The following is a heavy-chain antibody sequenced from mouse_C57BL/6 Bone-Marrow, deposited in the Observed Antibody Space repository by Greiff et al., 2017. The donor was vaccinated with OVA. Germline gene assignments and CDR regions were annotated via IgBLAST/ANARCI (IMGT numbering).Heavy chain of an antibody. CDR1: GYTFTSYG. J-gene: IGHJ1*03. CDR2: IYPRSGNT. D-gene: IGHD2-4*01. Sequence: QVQLQQSGAELARPGASVKLSCKASGYTFTSYGISWVKQRTGQGLEWIGEIYPRSGNTYYNEKFKGKATLTADKSSSTAYMELRSLTSEDSAVYFCARSGYDYDEYFDVWGTGTTVTVSS. V-gene: IGHV1-81*01. CDR3: ARSGYDYDEYFDV.